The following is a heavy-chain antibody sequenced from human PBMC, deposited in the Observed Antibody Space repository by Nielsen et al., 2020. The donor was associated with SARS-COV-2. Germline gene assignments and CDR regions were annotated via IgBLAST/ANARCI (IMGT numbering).Heavy chain of an antibody. CDR3: AKDRGWELLGPMDV. V-gene: IGHV3-9*01. D-gene: IGHD1-26*01. Sequence: SLKISCAASGFTFDDYAMHWVRQAPGKGLEWVSGISWNSGSIGYADSVKGRFTISRDNAKNSLYLQMNSLRAEDTALYYCAKDRGWELLGPMDVWGQGTTVTVSS. CDR2: ISWNSGSI. CDR1: GFTFDDYA. J-gene: IGHJ6*02.